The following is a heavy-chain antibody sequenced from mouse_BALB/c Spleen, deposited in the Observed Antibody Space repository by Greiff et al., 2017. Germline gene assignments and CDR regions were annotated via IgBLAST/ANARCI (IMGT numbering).Heavy chain of an antibody. J-gene: IGHJ2*01. V-gene: IGHV14-4*02. CDR1: GFNIKDYY. Sequence: EVQLQQSGAELVRSGASVKLSCTASGFNIKDYYMHWVKQRPEQGLEWIGWIDPENGDTEYAPKFQGKATMTADTSSNTAYLQLSSLTSEDTAVYYCNAWNYYGSSYDSGNYWGQGTTLTVSS. CDR3: NAWNYYGSSYDSGNY. D-gene: IGHD1-1*01. CDR2: IDPENGDT.